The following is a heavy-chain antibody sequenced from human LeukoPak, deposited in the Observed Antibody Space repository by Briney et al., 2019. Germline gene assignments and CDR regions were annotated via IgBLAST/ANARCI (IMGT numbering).Heavy chain of an antibody. CDR3: ARVLTGGSSLITGTFDL. Sequence: GGSLRLSCAASGFIVNTYYMSWVRQAPGKGLEWVSIIYSDGSTYYADSVKGRFTISRDTSKNTLYLQMNSLRAEDTAVYYCARVLTGGSSLITGTFDLWGRGTLVTVSS. D-gene: IGHD1-14*01. CDR2: IYSDGST. J-gene: IGHJ2*01. CDR1: GFIVNTYY. V-gene: IGHV3-53*05.